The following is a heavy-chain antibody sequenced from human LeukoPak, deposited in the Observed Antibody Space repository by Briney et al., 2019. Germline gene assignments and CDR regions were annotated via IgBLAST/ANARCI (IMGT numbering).Heavy chain of an antibody. V-gene: IGHV3-53*01. CDR3: ARVSPSHYDFWSGYSHMDV. CDR1: GFTVSSNY. CDR2: IHSGGST. Sequence: AGGSLRLSCAASGFTVSSNYMSWVRQAPGKGLEWVSVIHSGGSTYYADSVKGRFTISRDNSKNTLYLQMNSLRAEDTAVYYCARVSPSHYDFWSGYSHMDVWGQGTTVTVSS. J-gene: IGHJ6*02. D-gene: IGHD3-3*01.